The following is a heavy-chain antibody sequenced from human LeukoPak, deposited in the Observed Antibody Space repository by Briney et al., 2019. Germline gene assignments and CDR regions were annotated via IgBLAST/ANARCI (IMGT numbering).Heavy chain of an antibody. D-gene: IGHD3-10*01. CDR1: GFTFSRSA. J-gene: IGHJ4*02. V-gene: IGHV3-30*14. CDR3: AREMVRGVRYFDY. CDR2: ISYDGGNK. Sequence: PGRSLRLSCAASGFTFSRSAMHWVRQAPGKGLEWVAIISYDGGNKYYADSVKGRFTISRDNSKNTLYLQMNSLRAEDTAVYYCAREMVRGVRYFDYWGQGTLVTVSS.